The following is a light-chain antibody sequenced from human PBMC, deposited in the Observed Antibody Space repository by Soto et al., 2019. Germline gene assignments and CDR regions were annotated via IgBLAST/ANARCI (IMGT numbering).Light chain of an antibody. V-gene: IGKV3-20*01. Sequence: ESVLTHSPCTLSLSPVERATLSCRASQSVTSSYLAWYRQKPGQAPRLLIYGASSRATGIPDRFSGSGSGTDFTLTISRLEPEDFAVYYCQQYGSSPFTFGPGTKVDIK. J-gene: IGKJ3*01. CDR3: QQYGSSPFT. CDR1: QSVTSSY. CDR2: GAS.